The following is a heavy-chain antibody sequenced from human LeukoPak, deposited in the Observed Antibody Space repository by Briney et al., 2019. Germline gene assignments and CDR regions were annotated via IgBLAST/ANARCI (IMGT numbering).Heavy chain of an antibody. Sequence: PSETLSLTCTVSGGSISSSSYYWGWIRQPPGKGLEWIGSIYYSGSTYYNPSLKSRVTISVDTSKNQFSLKLSSVTAADTAVYYCARHRPFTSSSSEYWGQGTLVTVSS. CDR2: IYYSGST. CDR1: GGSISSSSYY. J-gene: IGHJ4*02. CDR3: ARHRPFTSSSSEY. D-gene: IGHD6-6*01. V-gene: IGHV4-39*01.